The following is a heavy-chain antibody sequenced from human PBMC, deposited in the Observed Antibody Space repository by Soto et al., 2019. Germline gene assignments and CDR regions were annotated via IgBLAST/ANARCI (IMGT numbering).Heavy chain of an antibody. D-gene: IGHD3-10*01. V-gene: IGHV3-48*02. J-gene: IGHJ4*02. CDR1: GFSFSGYS. CDR3: ARGYASGIYYD. Sequence: EVQLVESGGGLVQPGGSLRLSCAASGFSFSGYSLTWVRQAPGKGLECVSYISSTSKNTIYYADSVKGRFTISRDNAQNSLYLQMNSLRDEDTAVYYCARGYASGIYYDWGQGTLVTVSS. CDR2: ISSTSKNTI.